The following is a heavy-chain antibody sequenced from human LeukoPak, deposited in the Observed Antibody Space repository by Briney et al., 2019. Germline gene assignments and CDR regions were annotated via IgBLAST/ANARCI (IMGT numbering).Heavy chain of an antibody. CDR1: GGSFSGYY. CDR2: INHSGST. V-gene: IGHV4-34*01. D-gene: IGHD4-17*01. CDR3: ASTTSYGAGGLDP. J-gene: IGHJ5*02. Sequence: SETLSLTCAVYGGSFSGYYWSWIRQPPGKGLEWIGEINHSGSTNYNPSLKSRVTISVDTSKNQFSLKLSSVTAADTAVYYCASTTSYGAGGLDPWGQGTLVTVSS.